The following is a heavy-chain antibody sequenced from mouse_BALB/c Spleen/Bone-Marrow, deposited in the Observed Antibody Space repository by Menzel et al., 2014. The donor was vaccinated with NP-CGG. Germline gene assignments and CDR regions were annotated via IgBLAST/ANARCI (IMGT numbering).Heavy chain of an antibody. CDR2: ISGGGSYT. V-gene: IGHV5-9-2*01. J-gene: IGHJ3*01. Sequence: EVKVVESGGGLVKSGGSLKLSCAASGFTFNSYGMSWVRQTPEKRLEWVATISGGGSYTFYPDSVKGRFTISRDNAKNNLYLQLSSLRSEDTALYYCAIHGYYDQTEVSFIYWGQGTLVTVSA. D-gene: IGHD2-4*01. CDR1: GFTFNSYG. CDR3: AIHGYYDQTEVSFIY.